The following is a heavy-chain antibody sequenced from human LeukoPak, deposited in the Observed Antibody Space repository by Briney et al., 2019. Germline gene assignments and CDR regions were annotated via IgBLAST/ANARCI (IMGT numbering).Heavy chain of an antibody. CDR2: ISYDGSNK. CDR1: GFTFSSYG. CDR3: AKAEGYCSSTSCKTPFDY. Sequence: GRSLRLSCAASGFTFSSYGMHWVRQAPGKGLEWVAVISYDGSNKYYADSVKGRFTTSRDNSKNTLYLQMNSLRAEDTAVYYCAKAEGYCSSTSCKTPFDYWGQGTLVTVSS. V-gene: IGHV3-30*18. D-gene: IGHD2-2*01. J-gene: IGHJ4*02.